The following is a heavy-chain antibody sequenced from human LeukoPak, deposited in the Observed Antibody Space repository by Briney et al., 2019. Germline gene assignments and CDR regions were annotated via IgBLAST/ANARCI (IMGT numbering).Heavy chain of an antibody. CDR1: GFTFSSYA. CDR3: AKSQDGGRLFHFDY. D-gene: IGHD1-26*01. J-gene: IGHJ4*02. Sequence: GGSLRLSCAASGFTFSSYAMSWVRQAPGKGLEWVSVISGSGSSTYSADSVKGRFTISRDNSKNTLYLQMNSLRAEDTAVYFCAKSQDGGRLFHFDYWGQGTLVTVSS. CDR2: ISGSGSST. V-gene: IGHV3-23*01.